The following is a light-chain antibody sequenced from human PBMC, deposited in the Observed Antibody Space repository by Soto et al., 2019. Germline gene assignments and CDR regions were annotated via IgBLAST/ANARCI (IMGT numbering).Light chain of an antibody. CDR1: QSVTSSY. CDR3: QQYDHWPLT. V-gene: IGKV3D-15*01. Sequence: ETVLTQSPATLSVSPGETATLSCRASQSVTSSYLAWYQQKPGQAPRLLIYGASSRATGIPDRFSGSGSGTEFTLTISSLQSEDFAVYYCQQYDHWPLTFGGGTKVDIK. CDR2: GAS. J-gene: IGKJ4*01.